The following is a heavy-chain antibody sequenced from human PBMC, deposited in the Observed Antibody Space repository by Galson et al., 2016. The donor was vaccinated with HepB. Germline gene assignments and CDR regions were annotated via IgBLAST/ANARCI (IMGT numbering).Heavy chain of an antibody. CDR1: AGTFKNYA. V-gene: IGHV3-23*01. CDR3: AKSGFFGELDK. CDR2: ISDSGGRT. Sequence: SLRLSCAVSAGTFKNYAMNWVRQAPGKGLEWVAAISDSGGRTSYEDSVRGRFTISRDNSKNTLFLRMNSVGVEDTAVYFCAKSGFFGELDKWGQGTGVVVSS. J-gene: IGHJ4*02. D-gene: IGHD3-10*01.